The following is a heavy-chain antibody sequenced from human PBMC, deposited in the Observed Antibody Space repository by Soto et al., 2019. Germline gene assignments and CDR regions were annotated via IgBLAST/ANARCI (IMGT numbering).Heavy chain of an antibody. CDR3: ARDHGGSTWFVGIYYYFGVDV. CDR1: GFTLSSYN. V-gene: IGHV3-48*02. CDR2: ISGSSDTI. J-gene: IGHJ6*02. D-gene: IGHD6-13*01. Sequence: EVQLVESGGGLVQPGGSLRLSCAASGFTLSSYNMNWVRQAPGKGLEWVSYISGSSDTIYYADSVKGRFTISRDNAKNSLYLQMDSLRDEDPAVYYCARDHGGSTWFVGIYYYFGVDVWGQGTTVTVPS.